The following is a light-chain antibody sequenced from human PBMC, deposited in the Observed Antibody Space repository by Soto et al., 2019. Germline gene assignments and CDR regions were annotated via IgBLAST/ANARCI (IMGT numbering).Light chain of an antibody. J-gene: IGKJ5*01. CDR3: QQRSNWPPAT. CDR2: DAS. Sequence: DIFLTQSPSTLSLFPVEIATLSCRASQSVSSYLAWYQQKPGQAPRLLIYDASNRATGIPARFSGSGSGTDFTLTISSLEPEDFAVYYCQQRSNWPPATFGQGTRLENK. CDR1: QSVSSY. V-gene: IGKV3-11*01.